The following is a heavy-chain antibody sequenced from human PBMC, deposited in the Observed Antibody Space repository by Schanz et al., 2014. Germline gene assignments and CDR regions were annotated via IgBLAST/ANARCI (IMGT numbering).Heavy chain of an antibody. D-gene: IGHD2-21*01. Sequence: QEQLQESGPGLVKPSGTLSLTCVVSGGSISSGVCWTWARQSPGKGLEWIGEIFHSGTTNYNPSLESRVTISVDKSKNQFSLILSSMTAADTAVYYCTRSTLWSYDVWGRGTMVIVSS. J-gene: IGHJ3*01. CDR1: GGSISSGVC. V-gene: IGHV4-4*02. CDR3: TRSTLWSYDV. CDR2: IFHSGTT.